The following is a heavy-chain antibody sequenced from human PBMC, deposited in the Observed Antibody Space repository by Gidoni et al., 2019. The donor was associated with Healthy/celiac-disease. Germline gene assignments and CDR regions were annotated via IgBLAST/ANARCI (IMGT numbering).Heavy chain of an antibody. CDR2: IIPIFGTA. J-gene: IGHJ6*02. Sequence: VQLVQSGAEVMKPGSSVKVVCKASRGTFTSYAISWLRQAPGQGLEWLGGIIPIFGTANYAQKFQGRVTITADESTSTAYMELSSLRSEDTAVYYCARGRGSGSSSYYYYGMDVWGQGTTVTVSS. CDR3: ARGRGSGSSSYYYYGMDV. V-gene: IGHV1-69*01. D-gene: IGHD3-10*01. CDR1: RGTFTSYA.